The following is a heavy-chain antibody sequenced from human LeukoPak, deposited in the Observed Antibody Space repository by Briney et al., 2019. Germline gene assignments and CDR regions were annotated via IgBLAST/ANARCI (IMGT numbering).Heavy chain of an antibody. CDR3: ARGQCVRGYSYGYDY. J-gene: IGHJ4*02. D-gene: IGHD5-18*01. CDR2: IYYSGST. Sequence: PSETLSLTCTVSDGSISGYYWSWVRLPPGKGLEWIGSIYYSGSTNYNPSLKSRVTISVDTSKNQFSLKLSSVTAADTAVYYCARGQCVRGYSYGYDYWGQGTLVTVSS. CDR1: DGSISGYY. V-gene: IGHV4-34*01.